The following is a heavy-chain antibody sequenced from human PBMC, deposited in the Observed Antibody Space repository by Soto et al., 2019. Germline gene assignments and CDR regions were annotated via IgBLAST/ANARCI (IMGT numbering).Heavy chain of an antibody. CDR3: ARRRDGYNLVAFDI. D-gene: IGHD5-12*01. CDR1: GYTFTTYW. CDR2: IDPSDSHT. J-gene: IGHJ3*02. V-gene: IGHV5-10-1*01. Sequence: PVESLKISCKGSGYTFTTYWINCFLQMPGKVPEWMGRIDPSDSHTNYSPSFQGHVTISADKSISTAYLQWSSLKASDTAIYYCARRRDGYNLVAFDIWGQGTMVTVSS.